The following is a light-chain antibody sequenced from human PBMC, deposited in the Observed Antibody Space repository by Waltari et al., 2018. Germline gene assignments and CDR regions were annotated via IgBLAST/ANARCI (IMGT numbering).Light chain of an antibody. CDR1: QGISIW. V-gene: IGKV1D-12*01. Sequence: DIQMTQSPSSVSASVGATVTITCRASQGISIWLAWYQQKPGRTPDLLIYAASSLQSGVPSRFSGSGSGTDFTLTITRLQPEDFATYYCQQANSFPFTFGGGTKVEI. CDR2: AAS. CDR3: QQANSFPFT. J-gene: IGKJ4*01.